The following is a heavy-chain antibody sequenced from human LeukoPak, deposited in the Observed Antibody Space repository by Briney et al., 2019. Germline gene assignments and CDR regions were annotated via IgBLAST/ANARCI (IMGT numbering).Heavy chain of an antibody. J-gene: IGHJ4*02. V-gene: IGHV3-7*01. CDR1: GFTFSGSW. CDR2: TKGDGSGR. CDR3: TKNTHDY. Sequence: SGGSLRLSCAASGFTFSGSWMSWVRQAPGKGLEWVAPTKGDGSGRFYVDSVKGRFAISRDDAKSSLFLQMDSLRSEDTAVYYCTKNTHDYWGQGTLVTVSS. D-gene: IGHD1/OR15-1a*01.